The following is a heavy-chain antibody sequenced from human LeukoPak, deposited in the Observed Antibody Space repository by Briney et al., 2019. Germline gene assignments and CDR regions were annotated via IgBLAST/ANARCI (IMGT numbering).Heavy chain of an antibody. CDR1: GCTYSDYH. Sequence: RHSFECTGCTYSDYHMIWMGHARGKLMQWVSYISSSGYTIKYADSVKGRFTISRDNAKNSLYLEMKSLRAEDMAVYYCARRGTANWYFDLWGRGTLVTVSS. V-gene: IGHV3-11*01. J-gene: IGHJ2*01. CDR3: ARRGTANWYFDL. CDR2: ISSSGYTI.